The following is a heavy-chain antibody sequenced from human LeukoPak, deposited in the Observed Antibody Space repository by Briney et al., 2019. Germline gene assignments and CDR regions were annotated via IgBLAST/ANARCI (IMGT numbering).Heavy chain of an antibody. CDR2: IYTSGST. V-gene: IGHV4-4*07. CDR3: ARASFTARPRYYYYYYMDV. D-gene: IGHD6-6*01. J-gene: IGHJ6*03. CDR1: GVSISSYY. Sequence: SETLSLTCTVSGVSISSYYWSWIRQPAGKGLEWIGRIYTSGSTNYNPSLKSRVTMSVDTSRNQFSLKLSSVTAADTAVYYCARASFTARPRYYYYYYMDVWGKGTTVTVSS.